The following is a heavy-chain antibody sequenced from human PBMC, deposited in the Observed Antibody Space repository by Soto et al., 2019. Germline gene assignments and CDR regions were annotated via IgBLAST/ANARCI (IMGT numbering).Heavy chain of an antibody. D-gene: IGHD6-13*01. CDR3: ARIESIARNWFDP. CDR2: IDPVDSYA. Sequence: GESLKISCKGSGFSFTNYWISWVRQMPGKGLEWMGNIDPVDSYANYSPSFQGHVTFSVDTSISTAYLRWSSLKASDTAMYFCARIESIARNWFDPWGQGTLVTVSS. CDR1: GFSFTNYW. V-gene: IGHV5-10-1*01. J-gene: IGHJ5*02.